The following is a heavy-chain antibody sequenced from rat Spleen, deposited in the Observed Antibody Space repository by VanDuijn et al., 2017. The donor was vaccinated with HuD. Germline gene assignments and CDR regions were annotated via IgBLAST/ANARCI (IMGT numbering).Heavy chain of an antibody. Sequence: QVQLKESGPGLVQPSRTLSLTCTVSGFSLTSYGVSWVRQPPGKGLEWMGVIWDDGTTAYTSSLKSRLSISRDTSKSQVFLKMSSLKTEDTATYYCARDGYWFAYWGQGTLVTVSS. D-gene: IGHD1-12*03. CDR1: GFSLTSYG. J-gene: IGHJ3*01. V-gene: IGHV2-32*01. CDR3: ARDGYWFAY. CDR2: IWDDGTT.